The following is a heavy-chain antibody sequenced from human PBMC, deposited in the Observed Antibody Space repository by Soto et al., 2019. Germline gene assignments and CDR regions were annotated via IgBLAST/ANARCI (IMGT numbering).Heavy chain of an antibody. CDR3: VKVCSGNYWYFDL. Sequence: GGSLILACAASGFPFSSYAMNLVRQAPGKGLEWVSSRSVCGGRTYYSDSVKGRFTISRDNSKNTLSLQRKSLRAEDTAVYYCVKVCSGNYWYFDLWGRGAVVTVFS. CDR1: GFPFSSYA. D-gene: IGHD6-19*01. J-gene: IGHJ2*01. V-gene: IGHV3-23*01. CDR2: RSVCGGRT.